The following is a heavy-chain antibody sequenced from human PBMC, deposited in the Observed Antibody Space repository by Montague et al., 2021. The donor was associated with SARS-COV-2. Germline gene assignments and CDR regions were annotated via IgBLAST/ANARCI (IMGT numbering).Heavy chain of an antibody. D-gene: IGHD2-21*01. J-gene: IGHJ6*02. V-gene: IGHV3-48*03. CDR1: GFIFSSYE. Sequence: SLRLSCAASGFIFSSYEMNWVRQAPGKGLEWISYISSSGGGSTKXXTDSVKGRFTISRDNAKNSLYLQMNSLRVEDTAIYYCARDRDWDDWCGMDVWGQGTTVTVPS. CDR2: ISSSGGGSTK. CDR3: ARDRDWDDWCGMDV.